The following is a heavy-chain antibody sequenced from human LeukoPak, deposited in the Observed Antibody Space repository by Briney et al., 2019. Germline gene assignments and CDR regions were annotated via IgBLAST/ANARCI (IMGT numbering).Heavy chain of an antibody. CDR1: GYSISSGYY. V-gene: IGHV4-38-2*02. Sequence: KPSETLSLTCAVSGYSISSGYYWGWIRPPPGKGLEWIGSIYHSGSTYYNPSLKSRVTISVDMSKNQFSLKLSSVTAADTAVYYCARDPYDSSGVFDYWGQGTLVTVSS. CDR3: ARDPYDSSGVFDY. J-gene: IGHJ4*02. D-gene: IGHD3-22*01. CDR2: IYHSGST.